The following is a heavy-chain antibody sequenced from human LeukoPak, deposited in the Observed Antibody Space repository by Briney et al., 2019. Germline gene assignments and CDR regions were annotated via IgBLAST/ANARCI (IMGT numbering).Heavy chain of an antibody. D-gene: IGHD3-10*01. J-gene: IGHJ5*02. CDR2: ISSTSSVI. V-gene: IGHV3-48*04. Sequence: GGSLRLSCAGTGFTFSSCSMNWVRQAPGKGLEWVSYISSTSSVIYYADSVKGRFTISRDNAKNSLYLQMNSLRAEDTAVYYCARDLRFGSGSYSYPWGQGTLVTVSS. CDR3: ARDLRFGSGSYSYP. CDR1: GFTFSSCS.